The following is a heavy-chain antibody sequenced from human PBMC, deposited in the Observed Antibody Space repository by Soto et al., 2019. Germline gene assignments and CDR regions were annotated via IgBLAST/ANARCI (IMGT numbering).Heavy chain of an antibody. J-gene: IGHJ6*02. CDR1: GGTFSSYA. CDR3: ARYQGSITSLDIYYYYSYGMAV. V-gene: IGHV1-69*01. Sequence: QVQLVQSGAEVKKPGSSVKVSCKASGGTFSSYAISWVRQAPGQGLEWMGGSIPISGTANYSQKFQGRVTITSDESPSTAYMALSSLRSEDTAVYYCARYQGSITSLDIYYYYSYGMAVWGQGTTVTVSS. D-gene: IGHD2-2*01. CDR2: SIPISGTA.